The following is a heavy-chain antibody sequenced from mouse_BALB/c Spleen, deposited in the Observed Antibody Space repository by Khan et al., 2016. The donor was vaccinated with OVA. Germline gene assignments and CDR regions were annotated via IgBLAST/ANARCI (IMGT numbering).Heavy chain of an antibody. CDR1: GYAFTNYL. V-gene: IGHV1-54*01. J-gene: IGHJ4*01. CDR3: ARKDKAYYGKYDTMDY. Sequence: QVQLKQSGAELVRPGTSVKVSCKASGYAFTNYLIEWIKQRPGQGLQWIGVINPGSGGTNYNENFKGKTTLTADTSSSTAYMQLSSLTSDDSAVYFCARKDKAYYGKYDTMDYWGQGTSVTVSS. CDR2: INPGSGGT. D-gene: IGHD2-10*01.